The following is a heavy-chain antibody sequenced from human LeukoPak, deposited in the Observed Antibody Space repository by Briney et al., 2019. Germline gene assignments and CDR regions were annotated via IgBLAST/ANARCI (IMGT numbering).Heavy chain of an antibody. D-gene: IGHD6-13*01. Sequence: GGSLRLSCAASGFTFSSYSMNWVRQAPGERLEWVSSISSSSSYIYYADSVKGRFTISRDDAKNSLFLQMNSLRAEDTAVYYCARPLDSSNNYFDYWGQGTLVTVSA. CDR1: GFTFSSYS. J-gene: IGHJ4*02. CDR3: ARPLDSSNNYFDY. CDR2: ISSSSSYI. V-gene: IGHV3-21*01.